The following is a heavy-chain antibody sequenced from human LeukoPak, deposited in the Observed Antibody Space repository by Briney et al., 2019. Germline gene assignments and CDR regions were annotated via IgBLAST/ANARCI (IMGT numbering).Heavy chain of an antibody. CDR2: IYYSGST. CDR3: ARRSGHYYDSSGYYQD. CDR1: GGSISSYY. D-gene: IGHD3-22*01. J-gene: IGHJ4*02. V-gene: IGHV4-59*08. Sequence: SETLSLTCTVSGGSISSYYWSWIRQPPGKGLEWIGYIYYSGSTNYNPSLKSRVTISVDTSKNQFSLKLSSVTAADTAVYYCARRSGHYYDSSGYYQDWGQGTLVTVSS.